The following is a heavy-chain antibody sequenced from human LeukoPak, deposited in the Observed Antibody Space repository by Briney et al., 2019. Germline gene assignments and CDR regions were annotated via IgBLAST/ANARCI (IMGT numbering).Heavy chain of an antibody. Sequence: GGSLRLSCAASGYPFSGCDIHWVRQAPGKGLEWVAFVSHEGSSKFYAESVKGRFGISRDNSKSTTYLQMNGLRADDTAVYYCAKTTGGWPRFFDHWGQGTLVAVSS. CDR2: VSHEGSSK. CDR3: AKTTGGWPRFFDH. CDR1: GYPFSGCD. J-gene: IGHJ4*02. V-gene: IGHV3-30*18. D-gene: IGHD6-19*01.